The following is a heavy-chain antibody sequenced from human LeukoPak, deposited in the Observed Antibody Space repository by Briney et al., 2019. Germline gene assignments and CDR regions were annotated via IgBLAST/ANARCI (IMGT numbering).Heavy chain of an antibody. CDR1: GFTFSSYA. Sequence: PGASLRLSCAASGFTFSSYAMNWVRQAPGKGLQWVSALSGSGAKTYYADSVKGRFTISRDNSKNTLYLRMNRLRAEDTAVYYCAKDQGSYGMDVWGQGTTVTVSS. CDR3: AKDQGSYGMDV. CDR2: LSGSGAKT. V-gene: IGHV3-23*01. J-gene: IGHJ6*02.